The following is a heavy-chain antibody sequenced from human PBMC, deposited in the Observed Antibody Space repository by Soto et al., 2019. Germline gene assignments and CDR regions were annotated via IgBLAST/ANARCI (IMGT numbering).Heavy chain of an antibody. CDR2: FDPEDGET. Sequence: ASVKVSCKVSGYTLTELSMHWVRQAPGIGLEWMGGFDPEDGETIYAQKFQGRVTMTEDTSTDTAYMELSSLRSEDTAVYYCATTHPKQLTRGGYFDYWGQGTLVTVSS. D-gene: IGHD1-1*01. V-gene: IGHV1-24*01. CDR3: ATTHPKQLTRGGYFDY. J-gene: IGHJ4*02. CDR1: GYTLTELS.